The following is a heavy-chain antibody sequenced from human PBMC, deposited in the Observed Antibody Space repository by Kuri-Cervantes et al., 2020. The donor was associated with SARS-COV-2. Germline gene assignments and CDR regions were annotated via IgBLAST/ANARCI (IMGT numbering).Heavy chain of an antibody. D-gene: IGHD5-18*01. V-gene: IGHV4-59*01. CDR2: IYYSGST. J-gene: IGHJ4*02. CDR3: ARITARGYSYGSPPYFDY. CDR1: GGSISSYY. Sequence: SETLSLTCTVSGGSISSYYWSWIRQPPGKGLEWIGYIYYSGSTNYNPSLKSRVTISVDTSKNQFSLKLSSVTAADTATYYCARITARGYSYGSPPYFDYWGQGTLVTVSS.